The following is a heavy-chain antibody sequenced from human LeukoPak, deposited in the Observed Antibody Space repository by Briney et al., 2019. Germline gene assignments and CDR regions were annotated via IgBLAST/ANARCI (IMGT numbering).Heavy chain of an antibody. V-gene: IGHV4-59*08. CDR2: IHYSGST. Sequence: SETLSLTCTVSGGTISSYYWNCIRQPPGKGLEWIGYIHYSGSTKYNPSLKSRVTISVDTSKNQFSLKLSSVTAADTAVYYCARWYSSGWAFDYWGQGTLVTVSS. CDR3: ARWYSSGWAFDY. CDR1: GGTISSYY. D-gene: IGHD6-19*01. J-gene: IGHJ4*02.